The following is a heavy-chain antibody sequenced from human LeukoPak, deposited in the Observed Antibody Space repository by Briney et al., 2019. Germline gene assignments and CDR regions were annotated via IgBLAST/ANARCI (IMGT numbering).Heavy chain of an antibody. Sequence: SVKVSCKASGGTFSSYAISWVRQAPGQGLEWMGGIIPIFGTANYAHTFQGRVTITADKSTSTDYMQLSSLRSEDTAAYYCARGSIAAPYYYDMDGRGKRGTV. J-gene: IGHJ6*03. D-gene: IGHD6-6*01. V-gene: IGHV1-69*06. CDR3: ARGSIAAPYYYDMDG. CDR1: GGTFSSYA. CDR2: IIPIFGTA.